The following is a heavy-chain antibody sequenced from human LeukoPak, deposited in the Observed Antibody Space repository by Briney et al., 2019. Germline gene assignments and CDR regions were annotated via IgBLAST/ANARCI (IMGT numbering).Heavy chain of an antibody. D-gene: IGHD3-22*01. Sequence: ASVKVSCKASGYTFTSYAMHWVRQAPGQRLEWMGWINAGSGNTKYSQEFQGRVTITRDTSASTAYMELSSLRSEDMAVYYCARSIRTYYYDSSGSGWFDPWGQGTLVTVSS. CDR1: GYTFTSYA. V-gene: IGHV1-3*03. CDR3: ARSIRTYYYDSSGSGWFDP. J-gene: IGHJ5*02. CDR2: INAGSGNT.